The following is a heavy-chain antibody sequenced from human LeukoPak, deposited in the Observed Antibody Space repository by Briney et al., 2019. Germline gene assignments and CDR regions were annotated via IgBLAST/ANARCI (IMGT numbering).Heavy chain of an antibody. CDR2: INHSGST. Sequence: SETLSLTCAVYGGSFSGYYWSWIRQPPGKGPEWIGEINHSGSTNYNPSLKSRVTISVDTSKNQFSLKLSSVTAADTAVYYCARRAAGPQKLYYYYYYMDVWGKGTTVTVSS. D-gene: IGHD6-13*01. V-gene: IGHV4-34*01. CDR1: GGSFSGYY. J-gene: IGHJ6*03. CDR3: ARRAAGPQKLYYYYYYMDV.